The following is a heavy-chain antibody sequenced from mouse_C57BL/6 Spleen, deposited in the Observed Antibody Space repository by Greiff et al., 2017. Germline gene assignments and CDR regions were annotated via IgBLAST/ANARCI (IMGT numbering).Heavy chain of an antibody. CDR3: AREDYSNPFDY. Sequence: EVQVVESGGGLVKPGGSLKLSCAASGFTFSSYAMSWVRQTPEKRLEWVATISDGGSYTYYPDNVKGRFTISRDNAKNNLYLQMSHLKSEDTAMYYCAREDYSNPFDYWGQGTTLIVSS. CDR1: GFTFSSYA. V-gene: IGHV5-4*01. CDR2: ISDGGSYT. D-gene: IGHD2-5*01. J-gene: IGHJ2*01.